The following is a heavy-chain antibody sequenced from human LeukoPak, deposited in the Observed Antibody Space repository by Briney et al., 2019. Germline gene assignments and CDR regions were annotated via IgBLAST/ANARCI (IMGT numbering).Heavy chain of an antibody. D-gene: IGHD1-26*01. CDR2: ISGSGGST. J-gene: IGHJ4*02. CDR3: AKDVGKWESLHFFDY. CDR1: GFTFSCYA. Sequence: PGESLRLSCAASGFTFSCYAMSWVLQAPGKGLEWVSAISGSGGSTYYADSVKGRFTISRDNSKNTLYLQMNSLRAEDTAVYYCAKDVGKWESLHFFDYWGQGTLVTVSS. V-gene: IGHV3-23*01.